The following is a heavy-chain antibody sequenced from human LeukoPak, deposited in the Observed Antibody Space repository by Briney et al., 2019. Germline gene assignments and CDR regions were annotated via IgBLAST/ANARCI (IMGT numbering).Heavy chain of an antibody. CDR3: ARTLRGGGALDY. V-gene: IGHV3-7*03. CDR2: IKEDGSEK. CDR1: GFSFSNYW. D-gene: IGHD3-16*01. J-gene: IGHJ4*02. Sequence: GGSLRLSCAASGFSFSNYWLNWVRQAPGKGLEWVANIKEDGSEKYYVDSVKGRFTISRDNAKNSLFLQMNSLRAEDTAVYYCARTLRGGGALDYWGQGTLVTVSS.